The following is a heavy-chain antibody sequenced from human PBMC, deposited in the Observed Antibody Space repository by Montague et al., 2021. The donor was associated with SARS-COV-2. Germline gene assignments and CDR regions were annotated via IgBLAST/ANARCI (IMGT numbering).Heavy chain of an antibody. V-gene: IGHV3-43D*03. Sequence: SLRLSCAASGFTFDDYAMHWVRQAPGKGLEWVCVINWDGGSTYYVDSVKGRFTISRDNSKKSLYLQMNSLRAEDTALYYCAKGSATVTTLDAFDIWGQGTMVPVSS. CDR2: INWDGGST. D-gene: IGHD4-17*01. CDR1: GFTFDDYA. J-gene: IGHJ3*02. CDR3: AKGSATVTTLDAFDI.